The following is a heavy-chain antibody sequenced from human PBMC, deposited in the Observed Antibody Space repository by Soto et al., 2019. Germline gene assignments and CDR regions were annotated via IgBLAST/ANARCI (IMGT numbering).Heavy chain of an antibody. D-gene: IGHD2-15*01. V-gene: IGHV3-74*01. CDR3: TSDTFGARDS. J-gene: IGHJ4*02. Sequence: EVQLVESGGGLVQPGGSLRLSCAASGFAFSSEWMHWVRQAPGKGLVWVSRIDPYDTGITYADSVKGRFTISRDNAKNTLYLQMNSLRAEDTAVYYFTSDTFGARDSWGQGTLVTVSS. CDR1: GFAFSSEW. CDR2: IDPYDTGI.